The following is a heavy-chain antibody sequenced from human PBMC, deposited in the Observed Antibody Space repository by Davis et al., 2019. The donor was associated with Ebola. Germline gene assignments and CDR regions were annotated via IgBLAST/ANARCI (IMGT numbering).Heavy chain of an antibody. CDR2: VRAIRDGGTA. J-gene: IGHJ4*02. Sequence: PGGSLRLSCAASGFTVSSNYMSWVRQAPGKGLEWVGHVRAIRDGGTADYAAPVKGRFTISRDDSKNTVYLEMNSLKTEDTGVYSCTRLCLSPTCYVMWSDSWGQGTLVTVSS. CDR1: GFTVSSNY. D-gene: IGHD2-2*01. V-gene: IGHV3-15*01. CDR3: TRLCLSPTCYVMWSDS.